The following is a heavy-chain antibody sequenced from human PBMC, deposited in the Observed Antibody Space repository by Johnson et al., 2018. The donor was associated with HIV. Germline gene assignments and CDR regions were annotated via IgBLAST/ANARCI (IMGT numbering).Heavy chain of an antibody. J-gene: IGHJ3*02. D-gene: IGHD6-6*01. Sequence: EVQVVESGGGLAQPGGSLRLSCAASGFTVSSNYMSWVRQAPGKGLEWVSVIYSGGSTYYADPVKGRFTISRDNSKNTLYLQMNSLRAEATAVYYCARDRIAALLWAFDIWGQGTMVTVSS. V-gene: IGHV3-66*01. CDR3: ARDRIAALLWAFDI. CDR1: GFTVSSNY. CDR2: IYSGGST.